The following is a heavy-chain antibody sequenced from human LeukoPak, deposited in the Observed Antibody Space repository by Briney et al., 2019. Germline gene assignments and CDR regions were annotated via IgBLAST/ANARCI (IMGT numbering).Heavy chain of an antibody. Sequence: GGSLRLSCAASGFTFDDYTMHWVRQAPGKGLEWVSLISWDGGSTYYAGSVKGRFTISRDNSKNSLYLQMNSLRTEDTALYYCAKGGSSGWYFYYYMDVWGKGTTVTVSS. J-gene: IGHJ6*03. CDR2: ISWDGGST. V-gene: IGHV3-43*01. CDR1: GFTFDDYT. CDR3: AKGGSSGWYFYYYMDV. D-gene: IGHD6-19*01.